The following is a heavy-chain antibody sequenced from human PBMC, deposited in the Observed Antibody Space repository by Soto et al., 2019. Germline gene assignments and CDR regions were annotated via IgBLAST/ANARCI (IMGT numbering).Heavy chain of an antibody. D-gene: IGHD2-15*01. CDR3: VRGVVYFDY. V-gene: IGHV3-33*01. Sequence: QVQLVKSGGGVVQPGRSLRLSCAASGFTFNRYGMHWVRQAPGKGLEWVADIWYDGSSEYYADSVKGRFTISRDNSKNTLFLQMNSLRAEDTAVYYSVRGVVYFDYWGQGTPVTVSS. J-gene: IGHJ4*02. CDR2: IWYDGSSE. CDR1: GFTFNRYG.